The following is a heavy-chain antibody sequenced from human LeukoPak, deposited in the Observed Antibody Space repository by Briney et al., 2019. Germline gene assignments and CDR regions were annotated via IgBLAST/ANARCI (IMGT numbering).Heavy chain of an antibody. CDR1: GFTVSRNY. Sequence: GGSLRLSCAASGFTVSRNYMSWVRQAPGKGLEWVSIIYSGGSTYYADSVKGRFTISRDNSKNTLYLQMNSPRAEDTAVYYCAREDGYGGNSFDYWGQGTLVTVSS. CDR3: AREDGYGGNSFDY. J-gene: IGHJ4*02. D-gene: IGHD4-23*01. CDR2: IYSGGST. V-gene: IGHV3-53*01.